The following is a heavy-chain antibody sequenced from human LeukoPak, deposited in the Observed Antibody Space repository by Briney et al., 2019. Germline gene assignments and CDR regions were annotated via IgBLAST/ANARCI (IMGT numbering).Heavy chain of an antibody. J-gene: IGHJ4*02. CDR1: GFTVSSNY. D-gene: IGHD3-9*01. Sequence: GGSLRLSCAASGFTVSSNYMSWVRQAPGKGLEWVSYISSSSSTIYYADSVKGRFTISRDNAKNSLYLQMNSLRAEDTAVYYCARDYDIFDYWGQGTLVTVSS. CDR3: ARDYDIFDY. V-gene: IGHV3-48*01. CDR2: ISSSSSTI.